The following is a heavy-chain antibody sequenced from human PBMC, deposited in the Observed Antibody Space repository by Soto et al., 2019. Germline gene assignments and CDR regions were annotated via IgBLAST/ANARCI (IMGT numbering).Heavy chain of an antibody. J-gene: IGHJ4*02. CDR1: GFTFSDYA. D-gene: IGHD6-19*01. Sequence: VQLVESGGGVVQPGRSLRLSCAASGFTFSDYAMHWVRQAPGKGLEWVAVVSHDGRNTHYADSVKGRFTISRYSSKNTVCLEMTSLRAEDTAVYYCAKGGRQWLVTSDFNYWGQGALVTVSS. CDR2: VSHDGRNT. CDR3: AKGGRQWLVTSDFNY. V-gene: IGHV3-30*18.